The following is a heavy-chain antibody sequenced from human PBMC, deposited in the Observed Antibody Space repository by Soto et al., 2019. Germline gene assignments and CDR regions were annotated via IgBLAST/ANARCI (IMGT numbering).Heavy chain of an antibody. Sequence: QVQLVQSGAEVKKPGASVKVSCKASGYTFTSYGISWVRQAPGQGLEWMGWISAYNGNTNYAQKLQGRVTMTTDTFTSTAYMELRSLRSDDTAVYYCARVDMITFGGVIVTLFDYWGQGTLVTVSS. CDR2: ISAYNGNT. V-gene: IGHV1-18*01. CDR3: ARVDMITFGGVIVTLFDY. CDR1: GYTFTSYG. J-gene: IGHJ4*02. D-gene: IGHD3-16*02.